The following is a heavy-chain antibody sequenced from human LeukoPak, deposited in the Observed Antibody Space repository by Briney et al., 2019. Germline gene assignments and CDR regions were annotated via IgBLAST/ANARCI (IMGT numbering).Heavy chain of an antibody. D-gene: IGHD2-2*01. CDR1: GGSISSGGYY. Sequence: SGTLSLTCTVSGGSISSGGYYWSWIRQHPGKGLEWIGYIYYSGSTYYNPSLKSRVTISVDTSKSQFSLKLSSVTAADTAVYYCASLYCSSTSCYTGFDYWGQGTLVTVSS. CDR3: ASLYCSSTSCYTGFDY. V-gene: IGHV4-31*03. CDR2: IYYSGST. J-gene: IGHJ4*02.